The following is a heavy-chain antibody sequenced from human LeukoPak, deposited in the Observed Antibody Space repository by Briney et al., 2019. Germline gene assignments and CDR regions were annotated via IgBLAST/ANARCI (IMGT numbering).Heavy chain of an antibody. CDR2: INPNSDGT. Sequence: RASVKVSCKASGYTFTGYYMHWVRQAPGQGLEWMGRINPNSDGTNYAQKFQGRVTMTRDTSISTAYMELSGLRSDDTAMYYCAGDRGGGGNHFDYWGQGTLVTVSS. CDR3: AGDRGGGGNHFDY. CDR1: GYTFTGYY. J-gene: IGHJ4*02. V-gene: IGHV1-2*06. D-gene: IGHD3-10*01.